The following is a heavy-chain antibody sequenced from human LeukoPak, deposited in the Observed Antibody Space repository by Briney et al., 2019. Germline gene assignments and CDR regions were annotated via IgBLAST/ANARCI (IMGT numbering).Heavy chain of an antibody. CDR3: ARGGSGIEY. CDR2: INSGGSSS. V-gene: IGHV3-74*01. CDR1: GFTFSSYW. J-gene: IGHJ4*02. D-gene: IGHD3-10*01. Sequence: PGGSLRLSCAASGFTFSSYWMYWVRQAPGKGLVWVSRINSGGSSSGYADSVKGRFTISRDNAKNTLYLQMNSLRAEDTALCYCARGGSGIEYWGQGTLVTVSS.